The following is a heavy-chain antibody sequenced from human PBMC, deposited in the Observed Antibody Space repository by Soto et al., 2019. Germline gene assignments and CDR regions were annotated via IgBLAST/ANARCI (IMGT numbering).Heavy chain of an antibody. D-gene: IGHD2-15*01. V-gene: IGHV3-66*01. CDR2: IQSGGPT. Sequence: GGSVRLSCAASGFTVGSKYMSWVRQAPGKGLEWVSLIQSGGPTYYADSVKGRFTISRDTSENTVHLQMDSLRAEDTAVYYCARDDVLCDGGRSSEVYLHAWGNAPPVTV. CDR3: ARDDVLCDGGRSSEVYLHA. CDR1: GFTVGSKY. J-gene: IGHJ6*03.